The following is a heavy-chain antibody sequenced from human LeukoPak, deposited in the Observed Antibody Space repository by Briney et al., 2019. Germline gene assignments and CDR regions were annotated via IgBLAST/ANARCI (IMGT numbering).Heavy chain of an antibody. CDR3: ARDETYYDFWSGYRRNYYHYYMAV. D-gene: IGHD3-3*01. CDR2: INTDTGNP. Sequence: ASVKVSCKASGYTFTSYAMNWVRQAPGQGLEWMGWINTDTGNPTYAQGFTGRFVFSLDTSVSTAYLQISKLKAEDTAVYYCARDETYYDFWSGYRRNYYHYYMAVWGKGTTVTVSS. CDR1: GYTFTSYA. J-gene: IGHJ6*03. V-gene: IGHV7-4-1*02.